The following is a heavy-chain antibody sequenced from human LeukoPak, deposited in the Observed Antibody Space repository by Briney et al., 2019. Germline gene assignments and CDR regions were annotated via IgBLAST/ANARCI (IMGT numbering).Heavy chain of an antibody. CDR2: IYHSGST. Sequence: PSETLSLTCTVSGYSISSGYYWGWIRQPPGKGLEWIGSIYHSGSTDYNPSLRSRVTISVDTSKNQFSLKLSSVTAADTAVYYCARYGESDYWGQGTLVTVSS. CDR3: ARYGESDY. J-gene: IGHJ4*02. CDR1: GYSISSGYY. V-gene: IGHV4-38-2*02. D-gene: IGHD3-10*01.